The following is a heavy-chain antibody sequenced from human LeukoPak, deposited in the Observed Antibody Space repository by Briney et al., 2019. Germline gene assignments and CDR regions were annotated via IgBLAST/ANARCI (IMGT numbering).Heavy chain of an antibody. D-gene: IGHD3-10*01. Sequence: SETLSLTCTVSGGSISSYYWNWIRQPAGKGLEWIGRIYTSGSTNYNPSLKSRVTMSVDTSRNQFSLKLSSVTAADTAVYYCARYNGSGSYYNPFFGYWGQGTLVTVSS. CDR1: GGSISSYY. J-gene: IGHJ4*02. CDR2: IYTSGST. V-gene: IGHV4-4*07. CDR3: ARYNGSGSYYNPFFGY.